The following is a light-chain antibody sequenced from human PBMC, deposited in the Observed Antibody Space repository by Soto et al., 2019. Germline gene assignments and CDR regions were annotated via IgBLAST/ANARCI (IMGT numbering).Light chain of an antibody. CDR3: SSYTSSNTLEV. J-gene: IGLJ1*01. Sequence: QSALTQPRSVSGSPGQSVTISCTGTSSDVGYYNYVSWYQQHPGKAPILMIYDVNKRPSGVPDRFSGSKSGNTASLTISGLQAEDEADYYCSSYTSSNTLEVFGVGTKLTVL. V-gene: IGLV2-11*01. CDR2: DVN. CDR1: SSDVGYYNY.